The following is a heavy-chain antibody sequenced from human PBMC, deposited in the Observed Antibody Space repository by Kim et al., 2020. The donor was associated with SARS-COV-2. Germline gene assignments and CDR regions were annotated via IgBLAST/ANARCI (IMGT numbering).Heavy chain of an antibody. CDR1: GGSISSKDYY. CDR3: GRAPDS. Sequence: SETLSLTCTVSGGSISSKDYYGGWIRQPPGKGLEWIGSVYDSGTTYYNPSLKSRVSISMDTTKTHFSLRLSLVIAADTAVYYCGRAPDSWSQGTLVSVSS. CDR2: VYDSGTT. V-gene: IGHV4-39*02. J-gene: IGHJ4*02. D-gene: IGHD1-26*01.